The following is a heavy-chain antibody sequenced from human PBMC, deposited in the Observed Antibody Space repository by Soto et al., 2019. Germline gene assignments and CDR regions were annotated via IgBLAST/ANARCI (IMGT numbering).Heavy chain of an antibody. V-gene: IGHV1-18*01. J-gene: IGHJ4*02. CDR2: ISDYNGNT. CDR1: GYTFTSYG. D-gene: IGHD1-26*01. Sequence: QVQLVQSGAEVKKPGASVKVSCKASGYTFTSYGISWVRQAPGQGLEWMGWISDYNGNTKYAEKCQGRVTMTTDTPTRTHYMKLRSLRSDDTAFYYCARDLGDQIVDYWGQGTLVTVSS. CDR3: ARDLGDQIVDY.